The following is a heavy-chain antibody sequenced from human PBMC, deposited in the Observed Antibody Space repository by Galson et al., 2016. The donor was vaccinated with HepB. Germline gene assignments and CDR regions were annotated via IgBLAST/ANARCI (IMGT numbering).Heavy chain of an antibody. CDR2: IRPQRDRKTP. D-gene: IGHD4-17*01. J-gene: IGHJ4*02. CDR3: YGHRDY. V-gene: IGHV3-15*01. Sequence: SLRLSCAASGFTFSKAWFTWVRQAPGKGLEWVGRIRPQRDRKTPVNAAPVEGRFTISRDDSKNTLYLQMNSLTTGDTSLSYCYGHRDYWGRGTLVTVSA. CDR1: GFTFSKAW.